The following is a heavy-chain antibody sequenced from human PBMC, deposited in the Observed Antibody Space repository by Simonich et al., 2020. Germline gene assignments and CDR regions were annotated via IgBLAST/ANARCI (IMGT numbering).Heavy chain of an antibody. D-gene: IGHD6-6*01. CDR3: ARWAYSSSYFDY. CDR2: IYHSGST. Sequence: QLQLQESGPGLVKPSETLSLTCTVSGGSISSGYYWGWIRQPPGKGLEWIGSIYHSGSTYYNPSLKSRVTISVDTSKNQFSLKLSSVTAADTAVYYCARWAYSSSYFDYWGQGTLVTVSS. J-gene: IGHJ4*02. V-gene: IGHV4-38-2*02. CDR1: GGSISSGYY.